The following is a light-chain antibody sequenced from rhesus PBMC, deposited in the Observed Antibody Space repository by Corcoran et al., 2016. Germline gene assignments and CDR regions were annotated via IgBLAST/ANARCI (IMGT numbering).Light chain of an antibody. Sequence: DIQMTQSPSSLSASVGDRVTITCRASQGISTYLNWYQQKPGKVPKRLIYAASSLESGVQSRFSGSGSWKDFTLTISSLQPEDFATYYCLQYNSDPYSFGQGTKVEIK. CDR1: QGISTY. CDR2: AAS. V-gene: IGKV1-43*02. J-gene: IGKJ2*01. CDR3: LQYNSDPYS.